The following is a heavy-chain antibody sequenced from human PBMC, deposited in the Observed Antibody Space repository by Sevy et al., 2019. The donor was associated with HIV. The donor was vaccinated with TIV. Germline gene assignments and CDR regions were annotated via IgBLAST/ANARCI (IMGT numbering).Heavy chain of an antibody. CDR2: INPNSGGT. CDR1: GYTFTGYY. V-gene: IGHV1-2*02. CDR3: ARDMELVDEGTQDFFY. J-gene: IGHJ4*02. D-gene: IGHD1-7*01. Sequence: ASVKVSCKASGYTFTGYYMHWVRQAPGQGLEWMGWINPNSGGTNYAQKFQDRVTMTRDTSINTAYMELSRLRSDDTALYYCARDMELVDEGTQDFFYWGQGTLVTVSS.